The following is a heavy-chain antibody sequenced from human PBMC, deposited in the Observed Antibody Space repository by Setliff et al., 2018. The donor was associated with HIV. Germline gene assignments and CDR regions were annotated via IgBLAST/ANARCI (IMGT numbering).Heavy chain of an antibody. CDR1: GGSISSDNW. J-gene: IGHJ6*02. CDR3: ARGHCSCYSLLANFYYGLDV. Sequence: SETLSLTCAVSGGSISSDNWWTWVRQAPGKGLEWIGEIYHSEYTNYDPSLKSRVSMSVDKSKNQFSVKLTSVTAADTAVYYCARGHCSCYSLLANFYYGLDVWGLGTSVTVSS. V-gene: IGHV4-4*02. D-gene: IGHD2-15*01. CDR2: IYHSEYT.